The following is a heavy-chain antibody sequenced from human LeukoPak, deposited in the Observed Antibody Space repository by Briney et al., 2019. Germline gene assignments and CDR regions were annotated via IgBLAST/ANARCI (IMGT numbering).Heavy chain of an antibody. Sequence: GGSLRLSCAASGFTFSSYAMHWVRQAPGKGLEWVAVISYDGSNKYYADSVKGRSTISRDNSKNTLYLQMNSLRAEDTAVYYCARAEEQQPNDYWSQGTLVTVSS. CDR3: ARAEEQQPNDY. CDR2: ISYDGSNK. J-gene: IGHJ4*02. CDR1: GFTFSSYA. D-gene: IGHD6-13*01. V-gene: IGHV3-30*01.